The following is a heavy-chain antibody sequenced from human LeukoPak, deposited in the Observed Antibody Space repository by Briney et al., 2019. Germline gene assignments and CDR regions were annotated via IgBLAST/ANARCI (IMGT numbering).Heavy chain of an antibody. CDR2: INHSGST. J-gene: IGHJ4*02. CDR1: GGSISSSSYY. CDR3: ARVRGSSLGDYVWGSYRQYYFDY. Sequence: SETLSLTCTVSGGSISSSSYYWGWIRQPPGKGLEWIGEINHSGSTNYNPSLKSRVTISVDTSKNQFSLKLSSVTAADTAVYYCARVRGSSLGDYVWGSYRQYYFDYWGQGTLVTVSS. V-gene: IGHV4-39*07. D-gene: IGHD3-16*02.